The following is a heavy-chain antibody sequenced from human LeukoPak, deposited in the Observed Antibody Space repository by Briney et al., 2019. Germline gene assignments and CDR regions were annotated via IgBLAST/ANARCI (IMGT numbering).Heavy chain of an antibody. V-gene: IGHV3-30*02. CDR1: GFTFSSYG. Sequence: GGSLRLSCAASGFTFSSYGMHWVRQAPGKGLEWVAFIRYDGSNKYYADSVKGRFTISRDNSKNTLYLQMNSLGAEDTAVYYCAKEGIGWLLYYHFDYWGQGTLVTVSS. J-gene: IGHJ4*02. CDR2: IRYDGSNK. D-gene: IGHD3-9*01. CDR3: AKEGIGWLLYYHFDY.